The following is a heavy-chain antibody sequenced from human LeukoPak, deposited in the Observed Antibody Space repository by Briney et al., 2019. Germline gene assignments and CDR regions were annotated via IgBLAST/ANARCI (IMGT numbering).Heavy chain of an antibody. Sequence: GASVKVSCKASGYTFTSYGISWVRQAPGQGLEWMGWISAYNGNTNYAQKLQGRVTMTTDTSTSTAYMELRSLRSDDTAVYYCARDKPRIAVAVPFDPWGQGTLVTVSS. D-gene: IGHD6-19*01. J-gene: IGHJ5*02. CDR1: GYTFTSYG. CDR3: ARDKPRIAVAVPFDP. CDR2: ISAYNGNT. V-gene: IGHV1-18*01.